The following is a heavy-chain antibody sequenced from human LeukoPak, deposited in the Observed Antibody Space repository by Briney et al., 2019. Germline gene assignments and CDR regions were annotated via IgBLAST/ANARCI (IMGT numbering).Heavy chain of an antibody. CDR1: GFTFSSYG. CDR2: IRYDGSKK. J-gene: IGHJ6*03. V-gene: IGHV3-30*02. Sequence: PGGSLRLSCAASGFTFSSYGMHWVRQAPGKGLEWVAFIRYDGSKKYYADSVKGRFTISRDNPKNTLYLQMNSLRAEDTAVYYCAKNPDFLYMDVWGKGTTVTVSS. D-gene: IGHD3-3*01. CDR3: AKNPDFLYMDV.